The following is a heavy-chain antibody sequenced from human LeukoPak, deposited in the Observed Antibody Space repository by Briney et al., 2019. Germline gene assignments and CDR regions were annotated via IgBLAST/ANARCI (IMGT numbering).Heavy chain of an antibody. Sequence: GASVKVSCKASGYTFTGYYMHWVRQAPGQGLEWMGWINPNSGGTNYAQKFQGRVTMTRDTSISTAYMELSRLRSDDTAVYYCARDQYGDSDWYFDLWGRGTLVTVSS. D-gene: IGHD4-17*01. V-gene: IGHV1-2*02. J-gene: IGHJ2*01. CDR1: GYTFTGYY. CDR2: INPNSGGT. CDR3: ARDQYGDSDWYFDL.